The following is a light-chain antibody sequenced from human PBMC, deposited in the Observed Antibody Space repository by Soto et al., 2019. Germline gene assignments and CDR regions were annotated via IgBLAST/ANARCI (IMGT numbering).Light chain of an antibody. J-gene: IGKJ1*01. CDR3: QQYNSFWT. CDR2: DTS. V-gene: IGKV1-5*01. Sequence: DIQMTQSPSTLSASVGDRVTITCRASQNINSWLAWYQQKPGKAPKLLLYDTSYLESGVPSRFSGSGSGTEFTLTISSLQPDDLATYYCQQYNSFWTFGQGTKVEI. CDR1: QNINSW.